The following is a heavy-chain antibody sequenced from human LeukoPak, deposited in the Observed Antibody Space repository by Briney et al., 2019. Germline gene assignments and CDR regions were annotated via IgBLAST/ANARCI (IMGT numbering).Heavy chain of an antibody. J-gene: IGHJ3*02. V-gene: IGHV3-23*01. Sequence: PGGSLRLSCAASGFTFSSYGISWVRQAPGKGLEWVSAMNGGGDSTYYADSVKGRFTISRDNAKNSLYLQMNSLRAEDTALYYCARVQYGSGSYYAFDIWGQGTMVTVSS. CDR3: ARVQYGSGSYYAFDI. CDR2: MNGGGDST. D-gene: IGHD3-10*01. CDR1: GFTFSSYG.